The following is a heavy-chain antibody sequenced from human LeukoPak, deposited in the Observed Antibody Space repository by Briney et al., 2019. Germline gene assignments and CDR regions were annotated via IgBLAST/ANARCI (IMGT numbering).Heavy chain of an antibody. D-gene: IGHD2-2*01. Sequence: GGSLSLSCAASGFTFSSYAMSWVRQAPGKELEWVSAISGSGGSTYYAHSVKGRFTISRDNSKYTLYLQMNSLRAEDTAVYYCAKDLSPSCSSTSCFKIFDYWGQGTLVTVSS. V-gene: IGHV3-23*01. CDR3: AKDLSPSCSSTSCFKIFDY. CDR1: GFTFSSYA. CDR2: ISGSGGST. J-gene: IGHJ4*02.